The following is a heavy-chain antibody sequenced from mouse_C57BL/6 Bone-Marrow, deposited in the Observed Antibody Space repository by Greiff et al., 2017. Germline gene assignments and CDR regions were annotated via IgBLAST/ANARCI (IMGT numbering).Heavy chain of an antibody. CDR2: IHPSDSDT. D-gene: IGHD2-14*01. J-gene: IGHJ1*03. Sequence: VQLQQPGAELVKPGASVKVSCKASGYTFTSYWMHWVKQRPGQGLEWIGRIHPSDSDTNYNQKFKGKATLTVDKSSSTAYMQLSRLTSEDSAVYYCALKIRYDWYFAVWGTGTPVTVSS. V-gene: IGHV1-74*01. CDR1: GYTFTSYW. CDR3: ALKIRYDWYFAV.